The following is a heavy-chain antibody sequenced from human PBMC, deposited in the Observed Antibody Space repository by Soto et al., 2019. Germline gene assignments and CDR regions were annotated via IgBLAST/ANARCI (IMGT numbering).Heavy chain of an antibody. CDR2: IIPILGIA. CDR3: ARDYGDYVVGRDAFDI. V-gene: IGHV1-69*08. CDR1: GGTFSSYT. D-gene: IGHD4-17*01. J-gene: IGHJ3*02. Sequence: QVQLVQSGAEVKKPGSSVKVSCKASGGTFSSYTISWVRQAPGQGLEWMGRIIPILGIANYAQKFQGRVTITADKSTSTAYMELSSLRSEDTAVYYCARDYGDYVVGRDAFDIWGQGTMVTVSS.